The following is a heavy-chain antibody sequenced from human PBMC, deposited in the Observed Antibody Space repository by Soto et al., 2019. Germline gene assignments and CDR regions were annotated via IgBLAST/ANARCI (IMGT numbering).Heavy chain of an antibody. CDR1: GFTFSSFG. D-gene: IGHD6-25*01. CDR3: TREGTFGSGSNEAWFDP. J-gene: IGHJ5*02. CDR2: IWYDGSKE. V-gene: IGHV3-33*08. Sequence: QEQLAESGGGVVQPGTSLRLSCTASGFTFSSFGMNWVRQAPGKGLEWVALIWYDGSKEYYADSVKGRFTISRDESKNXXYLQMDSLRAEDTAVYYCTREGTFGSGSNEAWFDPWGQGTLVTVSS.